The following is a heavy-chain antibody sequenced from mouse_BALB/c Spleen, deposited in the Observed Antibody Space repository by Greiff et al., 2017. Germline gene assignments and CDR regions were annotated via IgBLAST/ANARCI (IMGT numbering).Heavy chain of an antibody. J-gene: IGHJ2*01. CDR1: GYTFTDYN. D-gene: IGHD1-1*02. Sequence: EVQLQESGPELVKPGASVKIPCKASGYTFTDYNMDWVKQSHGKSLEWIGDINPNNGGTIYNQKFKGKATLTVDKSSSTAYMELRSLTSEDTAVYYCARAGTAVRYFDYWGQGTTLTVSS. V-gene: IGHV1-18*01. CDR2: INPNNGGT. CDR3: ARAGTAVRYFDY.